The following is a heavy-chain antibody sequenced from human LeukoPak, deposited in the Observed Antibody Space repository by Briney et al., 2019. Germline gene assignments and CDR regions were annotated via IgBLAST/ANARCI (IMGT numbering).Heavy chain of an antibody. Sequence: ASVKVSCKASGYTFTSYGISWVRQAPGQGLEWMGWISAYNGNTNYAQKLQGRVTMTTDTSTSTAYMELRSLRSDDTAVYYCARGLRSGVSAAGTNFDYWGQGTLVTVSS. D-gene: IGHD6-13*01. J-gene: IGHJ4*02. CDR3: ARGLRSGVSAAGTNFDY. V-gene: IGHV1-18*01. CDR2: ISAYNGNT. CDR1: GYTFTSYG.